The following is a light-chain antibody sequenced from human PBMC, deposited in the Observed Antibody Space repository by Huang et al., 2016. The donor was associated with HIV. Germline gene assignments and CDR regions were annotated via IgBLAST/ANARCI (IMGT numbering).Light chain of an antibody. J-gene: IGKJ1*01. CDR1: QSVFNNNY. Sequence: PGESATLSCRASQSVFNNNYLAWYQQKPGQAPRLLIFGASSTAPGISDGFRGSGSGTDFTVTISRLEPEDFAVYYCQQYGSALAFGPGTKVEIK. CDR3: QQYGSALA. V-gene: IGKV3-20*01. CDR2: GAS.